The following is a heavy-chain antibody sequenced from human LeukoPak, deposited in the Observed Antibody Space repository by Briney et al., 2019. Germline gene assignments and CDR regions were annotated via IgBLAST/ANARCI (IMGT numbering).Heavy chain of an antibody. CDR3: ATDLIHYYASGAKT. J-gene: IGHJ5*02. V-gene: IGHV3-7*01. D-gene: IGHD3-10*01. CDR2: IKQDGSEK. CDR1: GFTFSSYW. Sequence: GGSLRLSCAASGFTFSSYWMSWVRQAPGKGLEWVANIKQDGSEKYYVDSVKGRFTISRDNAKNSLYLQMNSLRVEDTAVYYCATDLIHYYASGAKTWGQGTLVTVSS.